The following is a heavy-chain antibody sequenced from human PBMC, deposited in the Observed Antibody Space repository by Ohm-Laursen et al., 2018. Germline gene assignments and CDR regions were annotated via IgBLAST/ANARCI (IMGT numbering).Heavy chain of an antibody. D-gene: IGHD4-17*01. CDR2: IDISGST. Sequence: SETLSLTCTVSGGSITSYYWSWIRQPAGKGLEWIERIDISGSTNYNPSLKSRVTMSVDTSKNQFSLRLSSVTAADTAVYYCARNDYGDYGYFDYWGQGTLVTVSS. CDR1: GGSITSYY. J-gene: IGHJ4*02. CDR3: ARNDYGDYGYFDY. V-gene: IGHV4-4*07.